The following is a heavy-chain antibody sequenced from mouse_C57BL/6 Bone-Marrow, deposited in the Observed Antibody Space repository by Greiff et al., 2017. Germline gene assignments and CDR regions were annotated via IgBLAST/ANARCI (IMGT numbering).Heavy chain of an antibody. CDR1: GYTFTSYG. J-gene: IGHJ1*03. Sequence: VKLMESGAELARPGASVKLSCKASGYTFTSYGISWVKQRTGQGLEWIGEIYPRSGNTYYNEKFKGKATLTADKSSSTAYMELRSLTSEDSAVYFCARPTTVVDPYWYFDVWGTGTTVTVSS. CDR3: ARPTTVVDPYWYFDV. CDR2: IYPRSGNT. D-gene: IGHD1-1*01. V-gene: IGHV1-81*01.